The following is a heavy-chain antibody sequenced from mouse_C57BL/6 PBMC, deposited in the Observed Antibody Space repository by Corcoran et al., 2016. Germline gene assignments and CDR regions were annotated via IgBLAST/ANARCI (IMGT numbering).Heavy chain of an antibody. D-gene: IGHD1-2*01. Sequence: QVQLKQSGAELVRPGASVKLSCKASGYTFTDYYINWVKQRPGQGLEWIARIYPGSGNTYYNEKFKGKATLTAEKSSSIAYMQLSSLTSEDSAVYFCARSATGYAMDYWGQGTSVTVSS. CDR2: IYPGSGNT. CDR1: GYTFTDYY. V-gene: IGHV1-76*01. CDR3: ARSATGYAMDY. J-gene: IGHJ4*01.